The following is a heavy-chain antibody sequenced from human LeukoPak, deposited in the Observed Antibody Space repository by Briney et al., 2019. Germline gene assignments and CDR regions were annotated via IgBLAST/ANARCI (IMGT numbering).Heavy chain of an antibody. J-gene: IGHJ4*02. CDR1: GFTFSSYW. V-gene: IGHV3-7*03. D-gene: IGHD6-19*01. CDR2: IKQDGSEK. CDR3: ATTRPYGTTWAGAFED. Sequence: GGSLRLSCAASGFTFSSYWMHWVRQPPGKGLEWVANIKQDGSEKYYVDSVKGRFTISRDTSKNTLLLQMNSLRAEDTAVYYCATTRPYGTTWAGAFEDWGQGTPVTVSS.